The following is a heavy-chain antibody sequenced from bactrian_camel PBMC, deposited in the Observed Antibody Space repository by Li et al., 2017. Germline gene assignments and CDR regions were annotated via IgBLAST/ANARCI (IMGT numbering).Heavy chain of an antibody. CDR1: GYTYGPNC. Sequence: HVQLVESGGGSVQPGGSLTLSCAASSGYTYGPNCMGWFRQGPGKERERVAAVYTAGGYTKYADSVKDRFTISQDSARNTVYLQMNNLQPEDTATYYCAEGRGSRGDHCYSLNYWGQGTQVTVS. J-gene: IGHJ4*01. V-gene: IGHV3S1*01. CDR3: AEGRGSRGDHCYSLNY. D-gene: IGHD6*01. CDR2: VYTAGGYT.